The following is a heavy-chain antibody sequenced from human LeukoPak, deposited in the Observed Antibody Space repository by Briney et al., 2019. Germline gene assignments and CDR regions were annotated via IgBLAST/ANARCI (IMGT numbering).Heavy chain of an antibody. CDR1: GYTFTSYG. V-gene: IGHV1-18*01. CDR2: ISAYNGNT. Sequence: ASVKVSCKASGYTFTSYGISWVRQAPGQGLEWMGWISAYNGNTNYAQKLQGRVTMTTDTSTNTAYMELRSLRSDDTAVYYCARDLWFGELFPLGYWGQGTLVTVSS. CDR3: ARDLWFGELFPLGY. D-gene: IGHD3-10*01. J-gene: IGHJ4*02.